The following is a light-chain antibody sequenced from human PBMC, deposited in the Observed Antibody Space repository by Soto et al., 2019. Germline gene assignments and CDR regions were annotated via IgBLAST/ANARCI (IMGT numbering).Light chain of an antibody. CDR3: QQYYTTPWT. J-gene: IGKJ1*01. V-gene: IGKV4-1*01. Sequence: DIVVTQSPDSLAVSLGERATINCKSSQTVLYSSSNKNYLAWYQQKPRQPPKLLIYWASTRESGVPDRFSGSGSSTDFTLTISSLQAEDVAVYYCQQYYTTPWTFGQGTKVDIK. CDR1: QTVLYSSSNKNY. CDR2: WAS.